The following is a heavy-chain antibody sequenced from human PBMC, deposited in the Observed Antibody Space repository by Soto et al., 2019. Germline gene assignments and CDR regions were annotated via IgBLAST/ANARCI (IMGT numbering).Heavy chain of an antibody. J-gene: IGHJ6*02. CDR1: GGSISSGDYY. CDR2: IYYSGTT. CDR3: ARGIVGWYQGRYYYGMDV. V-gene: IGHV4-39*07. D-gene: IGHD6-19*01. Sequence: PSETLSLTCTVSGGSISSGDYYWNWIRQPPGKGLEWIGGIYYSGTTYYNPSLKSRVTISVDRSKNQFSLKLSSVTAADTAVYYCARGIVGWYQGRYYYGMDVWGQGTTVTVSS.